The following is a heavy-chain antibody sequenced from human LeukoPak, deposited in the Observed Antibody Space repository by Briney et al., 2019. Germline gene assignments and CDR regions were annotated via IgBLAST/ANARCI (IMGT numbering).Heavy chain of an antibody. CDR3: ARGRVWFDP. Sequence: SETLSLTCDVSGGSVTSTNWWTWVRQPPGKGLEWIGYIYYSGSTTYNPSLKSRVTISVDTSKNQFSLKLSSVTAADTAVYYCARGRVWFDPWGQGTLVTVSS. V-gene: IGHV4-59*02. CDR2: IYYSGST. J-gene: IGHJ5*02. CDR1: GGSVTSTN.